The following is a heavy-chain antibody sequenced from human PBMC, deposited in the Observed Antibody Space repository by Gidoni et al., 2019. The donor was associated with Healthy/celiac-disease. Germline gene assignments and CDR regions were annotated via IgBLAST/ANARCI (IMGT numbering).Heavy chain of an antibody. Sequence: QVQLVPSGAEVKKPGASVKVSCRASGYTFTSYYMLWVRQAPGQGLEWMGIINPSGGSTSYAQKFQGRVTMTRDTSTSTVYMELSSLRSEDTVVYYCARGENSRDAFDIWGQGTMVTVSS. D-gene: IGHD3-22*01. J-gene: IGHJ3*02. CDR3: ARGENSRDAFDI. V-gene: IGHV1-46*01. CDR2: INPSGGST. CDR1: GYTFTSYY.